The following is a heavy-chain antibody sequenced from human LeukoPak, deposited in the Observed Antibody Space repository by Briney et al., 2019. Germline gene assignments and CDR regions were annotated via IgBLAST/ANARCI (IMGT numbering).Heavy chain of an antibody. Sequence: GGSLRLSGAAFGFTFSSYDMHWVRQAPGKGLEWVAVISYDGNKKYYTDSVKGRFTVSRDKSKNTLYLQMISLRDEDTAVYYCANGVYCSRASCYGYNFDYWGQGTLVTVSS. CDR1: GFTFSSYD. CDR2: ISYDGNKK. V-gene: IGHV3-30*18. CDR3: ANGVYCSRASCYGYNFDY. J-gene: IGHJ4*02. D-gene: IGHD2-2*01.